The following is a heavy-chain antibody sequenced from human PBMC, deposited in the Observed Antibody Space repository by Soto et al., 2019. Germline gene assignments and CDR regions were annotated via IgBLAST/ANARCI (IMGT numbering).Heavy chain of an antibody. V-gene: IGHV5-51*01. CDR3: ASGIAARPPYYYYGMDV. CDR1: GYSFTIYW. J-gene: IGHJ6*02. CDR2: IYPGDSDT. D-gene: IGHD6-6*01. Sequence: GESLKISCNGSGYSFTIYWIGWVRQMPGKGLEWMGIIYPGDSDTRYSPSFQGQVTISADKSISTAYLQWSSLKASDTAMYYCASGIAARPPYYYYGMDVWGQGTTVTVSS.